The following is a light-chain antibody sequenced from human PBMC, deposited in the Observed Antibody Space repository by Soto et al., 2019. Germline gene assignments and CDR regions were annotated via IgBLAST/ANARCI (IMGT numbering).Light chain of an antibody. CDR3: QQYNSLT. CDR2: KTS. V-gene: IGKV1-5*03. Sequence: DIQMTQSPSTLSASVGDRVTITCRASQSISTWLAWYQQKSGKAPKLLIYKTSSLESWVPSRFSGSGSGTEFTLTISSLQPDDIATYYCQQYNSLTFGGGTKV. CDR1: QSISTW. J-gene: IGKJ4*01.